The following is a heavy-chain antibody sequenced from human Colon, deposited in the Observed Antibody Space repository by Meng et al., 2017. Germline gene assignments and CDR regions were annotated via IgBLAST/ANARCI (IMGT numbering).Heavy chain of an antibody. CDR1: GASVSVNSY. J-gene: IGHJ4*02. V-gene: IGHV4-4*02. D-gene: IGHD4-23*01. CDR3: ARHGGYYQDF. Sequence: QGQLQESGPGLVEPSETLSLACSVSGASVSVNSYWSWVRQPPGRGLEWIGQIDHRGSAYYRPSLNSRVTMSLDKSRNQFSLRLTSVTAADTAVYYCARHGGYYQDFWGQGTLVTVSS. CDR2: IDHRGSA.